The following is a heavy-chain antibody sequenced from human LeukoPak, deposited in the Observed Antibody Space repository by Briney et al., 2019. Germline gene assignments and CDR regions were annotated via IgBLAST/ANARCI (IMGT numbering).Heavy chain of an antibody. V-gene: IGHV4-59*08. CDR3: ARQVVVTAFDI. D-gene: IGHD2-21*02. CDR2: IYYSGST. J-gene: IGHJ3*02. Sequence: SETLSPTCTVSGGSISSYYWSWIRQPPGKGLEWIGYIYYSGSTNYNPSLKSRVTISVDTSKNQFSLKLSSVTAADTAVYYCARQVVVTAFDIWGQGTMVTVSS. CDR1: GGSISSYY.